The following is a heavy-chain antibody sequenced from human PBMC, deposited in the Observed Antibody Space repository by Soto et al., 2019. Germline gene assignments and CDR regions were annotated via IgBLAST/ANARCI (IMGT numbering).Heavy chain of an antibody. CDR3: ARSSVRGWSY. D-gene: IGHD3-10*02. CDR2: ITHSGST. V-gene: IGHV4-34*01. CDR1: GGSFSCYY. J-gene: IGHJ4*02. Sequence: SETLSLTCAVYGGSFSCYYWTWIRQPPGKGLEWIGEITHSGSTNYNLSLKSRVTISVDTSKNQFSLNLNSVTAADTAVYYCARSSVRGWSYWGQGTLVTVSS.